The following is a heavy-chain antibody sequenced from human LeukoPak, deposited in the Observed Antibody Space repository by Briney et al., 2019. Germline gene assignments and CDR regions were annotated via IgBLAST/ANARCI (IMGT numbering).Heavy chain of an antibody. Sequence: SETLSLTCTVSGGSLSGHYWSWIRQPPGKRLEWIGYLSYTGRTKYNPSLQSRVTISIDTSKSQFSLKLTSVTSADTAVYSCARLLDNDISGDPDTFDVWGQGTTVIVSS. CDR1: GGSLSGHY. D-gene: IGHD3-22*01. CDR2: LSYTGRT. J-gene: IGHJ3*01. CDR3: ARLLDNDISGDPDTFDV. V-gene: IGHV4-59*11.